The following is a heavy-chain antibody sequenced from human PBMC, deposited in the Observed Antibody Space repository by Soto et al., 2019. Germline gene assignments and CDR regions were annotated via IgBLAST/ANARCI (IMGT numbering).Heavy chain of an antibody. V-gene: IGHV3-23*01. D-gene: IGHD2-2*01. CDR1: GFTFSHYA. CDR2: ISGNGGST. CDR3: AKRPASMIPFAY. J-gene: IGHJ4*02. Sequence: EVQLLDSGGGLVQPGGSLRLSCAASGFTFSHYAMSWVRQAPGKGLEWVSTISGNGGSTYYADSVKGRFTISRDNSKNMLFRQIDMLREDNSAGYYFAKRPASMIPFAYWGQGPPFTVSS.